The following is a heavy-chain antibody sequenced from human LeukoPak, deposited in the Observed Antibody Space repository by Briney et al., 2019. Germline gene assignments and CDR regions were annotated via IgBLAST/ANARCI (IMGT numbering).Heavy chain of an antibody. CDR3: ARDLGVANDRILDY. Sequence: SETLSLTCTVSGGSISSYYWSWIRQPPGKGLEWIGYIYYSGSTNYNPSLKSRVTISVDTSKNQFSLKLSSVTAADTAVYYCARDLGVANDRILDYWGQGTLVTVSS. V-gene: IGHV4-59*01. CDR2: IYYSGST. D-gene: IGHD5-12*01. J-gene: IGHJ4*02. CDR1: GGSISSYY.